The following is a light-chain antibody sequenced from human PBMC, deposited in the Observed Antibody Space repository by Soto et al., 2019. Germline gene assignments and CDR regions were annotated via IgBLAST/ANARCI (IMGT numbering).Light chain of an antibody. J-gene: IGLJ3*02. V-gene: IGLV4-69*01. CDR1: SGHSNYA. Sequence: QSVLTQSPSASASLGASVKLTCTLSSGHSNYAIAWHQQRPEKGPRFLLSLTHDGSLTKGDGIPDRFSGSSSGAERYLAISSLQSEDEADYYCQTWDTGVVFGGGTKLTVL. CDR2: LTHDGSL. CDR3: QTWDTGVV.